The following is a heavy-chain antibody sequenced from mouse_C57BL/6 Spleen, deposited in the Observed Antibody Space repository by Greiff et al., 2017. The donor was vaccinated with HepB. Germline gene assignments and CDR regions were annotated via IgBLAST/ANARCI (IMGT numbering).Heavy chain of an antibody. CDR2: ISYDGSN. D-gene: IGHD4-1*02. J-gene: IGHJ4*01. Sequence: EVKLQESGPGLVKPSQSLSLTCSVTGYSITSGYYWNWIRQFPGNKLEWMGYISYDGSNNYNPSLKNRISITRDTSKNQFFLKLNSVTTEDTATYYCARASQLGVYAMDYWGQGTSVTVSS. V-gene: IGHV3-6*01. CDR1: GYSITSGYY. CDR3: ARASQLGVYAMDY.